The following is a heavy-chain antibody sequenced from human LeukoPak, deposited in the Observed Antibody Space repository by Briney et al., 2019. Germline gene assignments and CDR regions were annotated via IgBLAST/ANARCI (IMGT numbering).Heavy chain of an antibody. Sequence: SETLSLTCTVSGGSISSYYWSWIRQPPGKGLEWIGYIYYSGSTNYNPSLKSRVTISVDTSKNQFSLKLSSVTAADTAVYYCARTATMLSYGMDVRGQGTTVTVSS. J-gene: IGHJ6*02. CDR2: IYYSGST. D-gene: IGHD5-12*01. CDR1: GGSISSYY. CDR3: ARTATMLSYGMDV. V-gene: IGHV4-59*01.